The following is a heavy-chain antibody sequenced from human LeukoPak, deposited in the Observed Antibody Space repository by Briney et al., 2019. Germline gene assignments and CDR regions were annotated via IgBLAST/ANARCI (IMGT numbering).Heavy chain of an antibody. CDR3: ARRPSPFDSSGYYHLVD. CDR2: ISYEGSNK. V-gene: IGHV3-30*03. CDR1: GFTLNDYG. D-gene: IGHD3-22*01. Sequence: GGSLRLSCAASGFTLNDYGMSWVRQAPGKGLEWVAVISYEGSNKYYADSVKGRFTISRDNSKNTLYLQMNSLRAEDTAVYYCARRPSPFDSSGYYHLVDWGQGTLVTVSS. J-gene: IGHJ4*02.